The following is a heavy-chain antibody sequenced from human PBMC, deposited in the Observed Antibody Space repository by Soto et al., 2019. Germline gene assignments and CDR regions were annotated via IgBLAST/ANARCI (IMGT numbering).Heavy chain of an antibody. Sequence: GGSLRLSCAASGFTFSSYSMNWVRQAPGKGLEWVSSIRQSGDRSSYADSVKGRFTVSRDNSKNTLYLQVNSLRAEDTAVYYCARDKRDLRFLEWSYYFDYWGQGTLVTSPQ. CDR3: ARDKRDLRFLEWSYYFDY. J-gene: IGHJ4*02. V-gene: IGHV3-NL1*01. CDR1: GFTFSSYS. D-gene: IGHD3-3*01. CDR2: IRQSGDRS.